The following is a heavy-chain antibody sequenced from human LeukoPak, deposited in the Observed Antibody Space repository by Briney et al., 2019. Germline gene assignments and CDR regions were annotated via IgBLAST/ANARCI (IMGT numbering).Heavy chain of an antibody. CDR1: GYTFAGYY. J-gene: IGHJ4*02. Sequence: GASVKVSCKASGYTFAGYYMHWVRQAPGQGLEWMGWINPNSGGTNYAQKFQGRVTMTRDTSISTAYMELSRLRSDDTAVYYCASHGTPDTRYSSSWDTNNSDYWGQGTLVTVSS. CDR3: ASHGTPDTRYSSSWDTNNSDY. V-gene: IGHV1-2*02. D-gene: IGHD6-13*01. CDR2: INPNSGGT.